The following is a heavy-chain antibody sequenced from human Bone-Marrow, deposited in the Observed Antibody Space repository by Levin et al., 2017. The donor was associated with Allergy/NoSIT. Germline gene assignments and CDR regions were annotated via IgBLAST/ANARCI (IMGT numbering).Heavy chain of an antibody. D-gene: IGHD3-10*01. V-gene: IGHV3-11*01. CDR3: ASPPSGSGSYYTDY. CDR2: ISSSGSTI. J-gene: IGHJ4*02. Sequence: GESLKISCAASGFTFSDYYMSWIRQAPGKGLEWVSYISSSGSTIYYADSVKGRFTISRDNAKNSLYLQMNSLRAEDTAVYYCASPPSGSGSYYTDYWGQGTLVTVSS. CDR1: GFTFSDYY.